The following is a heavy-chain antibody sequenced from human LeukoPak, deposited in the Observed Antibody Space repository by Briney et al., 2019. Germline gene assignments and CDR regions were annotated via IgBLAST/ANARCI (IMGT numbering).Heavy chain of an antibody. V-gene: IGHV3-64*02. CDR1: GFSLRSYA. CDR3: TRGSGPLYFDF. D-gene: IGHD6-19*01. J-gene: IGHJ4*02. CDR2: MSHDGGTT. Sequence: HTGGSLRLSCAASGFSLRSYAIHWVRRAPGKGLEYVSAMSHDGGTTYYADSVKGRFTVSRHNSRNMVYLQMGGLRAEDMAVYYCTRGSGPLYFDFWGQGTQVTVSS.